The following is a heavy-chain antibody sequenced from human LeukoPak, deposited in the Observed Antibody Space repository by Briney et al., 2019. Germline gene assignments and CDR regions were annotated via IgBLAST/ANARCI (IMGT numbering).Heavy chain of an antibody. V-gene: IGHV1-2*02. CDR2: MNPNSGGT. J-gene: IGHJ2*01. CDR1: GYTFTSYD. CDR3: ARGGEWFSYGGNSGWYFDL. Sequence: VASVKVSCKASGYTFTSYDINWVRQATGQGLEWMGWMNPNSGGTNYAQKFQGRVTMTRDTSISTAYMELSRLRSDDTAVYYCARGGEWFSYGGNSGWYFDLWGRGTLVTVSS. D-gene: IGHD3-3*01.